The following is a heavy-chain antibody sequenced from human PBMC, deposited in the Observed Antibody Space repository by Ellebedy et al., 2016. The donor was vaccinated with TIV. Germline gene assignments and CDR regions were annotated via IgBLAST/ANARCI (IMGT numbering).Heavy chain of an antibody. CDR3: ARQRSFRAVPDAFDF. V-gene: IGHV4-4*07. Sequence: MPSETLSLTCTVSGGSISSYYWRWIRQPAGKGLEWIGRIYTSGSTNYNPSLKSRVTMSVDTSKNQFSLKLTSGTAADTAVYYCARQRSFRAVPDAFDFWGQGTMIIVSS. CDR2: IYTSGST. CDR1: GGSISSYY. D-gene: IGHD3-10*01. J-gene: IGHJ3*01.